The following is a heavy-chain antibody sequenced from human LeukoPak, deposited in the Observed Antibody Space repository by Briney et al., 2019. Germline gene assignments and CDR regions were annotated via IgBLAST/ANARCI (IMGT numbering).Heavy chain of an antibody. CDR2: IYHSGST. CDR1: GGSISSGGYS. V-gene: IGHV4-30-2*01. J-gene: IGHJ3*02. CDR3: ARTQGYCSSTSCSGGAFDI. Sequence: SETLSLTCAVSGGSISSGGYSWSWIRQPPGKGLEWIGYIYHSGSTYYNPSLKSRVTISVDRSKNQFSLKLSSVTAADTAVYYCARTQGYCSSTSCSGGAFDIWGQGTMVTVSS. D-gene: IGHD2-2*01.